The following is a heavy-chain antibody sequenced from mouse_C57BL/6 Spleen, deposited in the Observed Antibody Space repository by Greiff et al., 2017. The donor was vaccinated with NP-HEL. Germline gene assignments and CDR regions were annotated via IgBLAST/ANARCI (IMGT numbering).Heavy chain of an antibody. D-gene: IGHD2-3*01. CDR1: GFTFSSYA. Sequence: EVKLMESGGGLVKPGGSLKLSCAASGFTFSSYAMSWVRQTPEQRLEWVATISDGGSYTYYPDNLKGRFTISRDNDKNNLYLQMSHLKSEDTAMYYCARENDGYSYAMDYWGQGTSVTVSS. CDR3: ARENDGYSYAMDY. J-gene: IGHJ4*01. CDR2: ISDGGSYT. V-gene: IGHV5-4*01.